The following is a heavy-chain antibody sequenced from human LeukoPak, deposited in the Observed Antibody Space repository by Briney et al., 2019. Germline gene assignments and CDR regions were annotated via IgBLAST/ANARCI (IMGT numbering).Heavy chain of an antibody. CDR1: GYTFTSYG. CDR3: ARGYCSSTSCGKGYHYYYYMDV. D-gene: IGHD2-2*01. CDR2: ISAYNGDT. J-gene: IGHJ6*03. V-gene: IGHV1-18*01. Sequence: GASVKVSCKASGYTFTSYGISWVRQAPGQGLEWMGWISAYNGDTNYAQKLQGRVTMTTDTSTSTAYMELRSLRSDDTAVYYCARGYCSSTSCGKGYHYYYYMDVWGKGTTVTVSS.